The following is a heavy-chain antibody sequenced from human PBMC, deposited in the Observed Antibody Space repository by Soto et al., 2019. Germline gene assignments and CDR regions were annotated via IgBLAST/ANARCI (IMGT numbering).Heavy chain of an antibody. V-gene: IGHV3-23*01. CDR3: ACDRSYYDSSGSYSSPS. D-gene: IGHD3-22*01. Sequence: GGSLRLSCAASGFTFSSYAMNWVRQAPGKGLEWVSAISGSAATTHFADSVKGRFTISRDNSKNTLYLQMNSLRAEDTAVYYCACDRSYYDSSGSYSSPSRGPGDLVSVSS. CDR2: ISGSAATT. J-gene: IGHJ4*02. CDR1: GFTFSSYA.